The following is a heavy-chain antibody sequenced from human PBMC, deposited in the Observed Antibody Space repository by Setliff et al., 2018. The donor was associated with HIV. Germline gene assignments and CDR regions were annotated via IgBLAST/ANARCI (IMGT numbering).Heavy chain of an antibody. V-gene: IGHV3-23*01. Sequence: GGSLRLSCAASGFTFNNYAMIWVRQAPGKGLEWVSAISDGGGGTDYADSVKGRFTISRDNSRNTLYLQMNSLRAEDTAVYFCAKLSHSHDSNSFTVDYWGRGTLVTVSS. CDR2: ISDGGGGT. D-gene: IGHD3-22*01. CDR1: GFTFNNYA. J-gene: IGHJ4*02. CDR3: AKLSHSHDSNSFTVDY.